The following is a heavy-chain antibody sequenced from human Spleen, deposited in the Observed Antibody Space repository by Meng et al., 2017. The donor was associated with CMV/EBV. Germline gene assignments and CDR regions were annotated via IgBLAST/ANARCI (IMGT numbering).Heavy chain of an antibody. CDR2: INTYNGNT. Sequence: ASVKVSCKASGYTFTSYGISWVRQAPGQGLEWMGWINTYNGNTNYAQNLQGRVTMSKDTSTRTAYMELSSLRSEDTAVYYCARGRVEYSSSSSWFDPWGQGTLVTVSS. J-gene: IGHJ5*02. D-gene: IGHD6-6*01. V-gene: IGHV1-18*01. CDR1: GYTFTSYG. CDR3: ARGRVEYSSSSSWFDP.